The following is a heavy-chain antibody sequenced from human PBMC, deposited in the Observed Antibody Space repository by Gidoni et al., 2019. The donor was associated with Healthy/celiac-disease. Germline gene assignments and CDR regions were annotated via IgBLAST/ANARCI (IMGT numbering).Heavy chain of an antibody. CDR3: ARRGASRRGYSYGHFDY. CDR1: GGSFSGYY. D-gene: IGHD5-18*01. V-gene: IGHV4-34*01. Sequence: QVQLQQWGAGLLKPSETLSLTCAVYGGSFSGYYWSWIRQPPGKGLEWIGEINHSGSTNYNPSLKSRVTISVDTSKNQFSLKLSSVTAADTAVYYCARRGASRRGYSYGHFDYWGQGTLVTVSS. J-gene: IGHJ4*02. CDR2: INHSGST.